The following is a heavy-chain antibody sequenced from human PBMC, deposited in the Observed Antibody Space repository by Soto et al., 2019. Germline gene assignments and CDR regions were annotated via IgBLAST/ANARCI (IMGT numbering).Heavy chain of an antibody. D-gene: IGHD6-13*01. Sequence: GGSLRLSCAASGFTFSSYGMHWVRQAPGKGLEWVAVISYDGSNKYYADSVKGRFTISRDNSKNTLYLQMNSLRAEDKAVYYCANGYSRRWYWYYYYGMDVWGQGITVTVS. CDR3: ANGYSRRWYWYYYYGMDV. CDR1: GFTFSSYG. V-gene: IGHV3-30*18. J-gene: IGHJ6*02. CDR2: ISYDGSNK.